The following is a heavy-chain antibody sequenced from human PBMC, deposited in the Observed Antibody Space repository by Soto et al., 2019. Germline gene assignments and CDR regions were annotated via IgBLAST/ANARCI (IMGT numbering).Heavy chain of an antibody. CDR3: ARQGGNKLDD. J-gene: IGHJ4*02. D-gene: IGHD3-16*01. V-gene: IGHV4-39*01. CDR2: IHHSGTT. CDR1: GGSIITRDYY. Sequence: SETLSLTCTVSGGSIITRDYYWAWIRQPPGKGLEWIGNIHHSGTTYYNPSLKSRVTLTVDTSNNTFSLKLNSVTPADTAVYYCARQGGNKLDDWSQGTPVTVSS.